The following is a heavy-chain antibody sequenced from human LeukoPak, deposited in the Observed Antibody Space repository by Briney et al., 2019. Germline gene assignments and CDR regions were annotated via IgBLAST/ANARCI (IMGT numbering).Heavy chain of an antibody. CDR2: INPNSGGT. CDR1: GYTFTGYY. J-gene: IGHJ5*02. Sequence: ASVKVSCKASGYTFTGYYMHWVRQAPGQGLEWMGWINPNSGGTNYAQKFQGRVTMTRDTSTSTAYMELSRLRSDDTAVYYCAREADIVVVPAAHRYNWFDPWGQGTLVTVSS. D-gene: IGHD2-2*01. V-gene: IGHV1-2*02. CDR3: AREADIVVVPAAHRYNWFDP.